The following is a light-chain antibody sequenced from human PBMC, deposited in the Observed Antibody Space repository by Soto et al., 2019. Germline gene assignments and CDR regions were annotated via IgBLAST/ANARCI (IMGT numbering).Light chain of an antibody. CDR2: TTN. Sequence: QSVLTQPPSASGTPGQRVTISCSGSSSTIGSKTLNWYQHLPGSAPKLLIYTTNQRPSGVPDRFSGSKSGTSASLAISGLQPEDEADYYCAAWNDSLNGVVFGGGTQLTV. V-gene: IGLV1-44*01. J-gene: IGLJ3*02. CDR3: AAWNDSLNGVV. CDR1: SSTIGSKT.